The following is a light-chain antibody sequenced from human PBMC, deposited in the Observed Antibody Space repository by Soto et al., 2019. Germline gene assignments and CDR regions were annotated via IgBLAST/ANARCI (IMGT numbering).Light chain of an antibody. CDR1: SSDVGGYNY. J-gene: IGLJ2*01. CDR2: DVS. V-gene: IGLV2-14*01. CDR3: SSYTSSSVPYVV. Sequence: QSALTQPASVSGSPGQSITISCTGTSSDVGGYNYVSWYQQHAGKAPKLMIYDVSNRPSGVSNRFSGSKSGNTASLTISGLQAEDEADYYCSSYTSSSVPYVVFGGGTKLTVL.